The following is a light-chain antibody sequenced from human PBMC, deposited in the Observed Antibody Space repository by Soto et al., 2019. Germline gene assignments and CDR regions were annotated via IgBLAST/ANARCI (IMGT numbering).Light chain of an antibody. J-gene: IGKJ2*01. CDR1: QSVSSN. Sequence: EIVMTQSPATLSVSPGERATLSCRASQSVSSNLAWYQQNPGQTPRLLIYGASTRATGIPGRFSGSGSGTEFTLTISILQSEDFAVYYCQQYNNWYTFGQGTKLEIK. V-gene: IGKV3-15*01. CDR2: GAS. CDR3: QQYNNWYT.